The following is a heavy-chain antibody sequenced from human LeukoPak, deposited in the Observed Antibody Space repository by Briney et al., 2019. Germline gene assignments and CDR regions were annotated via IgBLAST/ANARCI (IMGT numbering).Heavy chain of an antibody. CDR2: IRSKAYGGTT. J-gene: IGHJ3*02. D-gene: IGHD4-17*01. Sequence: PGGSLRLSCTASGFTFGDYAMSWFRQAPGKGLEWVGFIRSKAYGGTTEYAASVKGRFTISRDDSKSIAYLQMNGLKTEDTAVYYCTRGLLTTVTTRGSAFDIWGQGTMVTVSS. CDR1: GFTFGDYA. V-gene: IGHV3-49*03. CDR3: TRGLLTTVTTRGSAFDI.